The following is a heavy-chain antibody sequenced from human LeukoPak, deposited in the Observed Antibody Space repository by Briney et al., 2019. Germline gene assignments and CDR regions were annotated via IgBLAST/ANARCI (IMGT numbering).Heavy chain of an antibody. J-gene: IGHJ5*02. CDR1: GFIFTSYW. D-gene: IGHD4-11*01. Sequence: GGSLRLSCAASGFIFTSYWMSWVRQAPGKGLEWVANIKDDGAEKYYVDSVKGRFTISRDNAKNSLYLQMNSLRAEDTAVYYCARVTRSPFGWFDPWGQGTLVTVSS. V-gene: IGHV3-7*04. CDR3: ARVTRSPFGWFDP. CDR2: IKDDGAEK.